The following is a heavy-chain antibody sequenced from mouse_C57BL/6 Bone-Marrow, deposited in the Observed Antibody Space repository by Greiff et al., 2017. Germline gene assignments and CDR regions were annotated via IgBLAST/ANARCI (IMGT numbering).Heavy chain of an antibody. J-gene: IGHJ2*01. D-gene: IGHD1-1*01. CDR2: IYPGDGDT. CDR1: GYAFSSSW. Sequence: QVQLKQSGPELVKPGASVKISCKASGYAFSSSWMNWVKQRPGKGLEWIGRIYPGDGDTNYNGKFKGKATLTADKSSSTAYMQPSSLTSEDSAVYFCARSFITTVVASFDYWGQGTTLTVSS. CDR3: ARSFITTVVASFDY. V-gene: IGHV1-82*01.